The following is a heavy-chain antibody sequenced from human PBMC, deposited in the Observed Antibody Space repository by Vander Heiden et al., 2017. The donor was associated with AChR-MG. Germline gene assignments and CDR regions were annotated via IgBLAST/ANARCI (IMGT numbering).Heavy chain of an antibody. Sequence: QVQLVESGGGLVKPGGSLRLSCAASGFTFRYYYMSWIRQAPGKGLEWVSYISSSGSTIYYADSVKGRFTISRDNAKNSLYLQMNSLRAEDTAVYYCARRLTGSPGCTNGVCYFDYWGQGTLVTVSS. J-gene: IGHJ4*02. V-gene: IGHV3-11*01. CDR2: ISSSGSTI. CDR1: GFTFRYYY. D-gene: IGHD2-8*01. CDR3: ARRLTGSPGCTNGVCYFDY.